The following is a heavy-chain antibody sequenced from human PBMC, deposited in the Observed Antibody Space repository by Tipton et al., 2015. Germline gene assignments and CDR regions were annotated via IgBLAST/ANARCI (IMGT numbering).Heavy chain of an antibody. Sequence: TLSLTCTVSGGSVISGNYYWSWIRQPPGKELEWIGYIQYSGSTNYNPSLKSRVTISVDTSKTQFSLKMSSVTASDTAVYYCARARGRHGGLFDSWGQGILVTVSS. CDR1: GGSVISGNYY. J-gene: IGHJ4*02. CDR2: IQYSGST. V-gene: IGHV4-61*01. CDR3: ARARGRHGGLFDS. D-gene: IGHD4-23*01.